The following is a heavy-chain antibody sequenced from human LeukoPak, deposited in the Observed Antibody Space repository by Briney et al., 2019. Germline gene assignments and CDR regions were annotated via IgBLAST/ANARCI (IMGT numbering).Heavy chain of an antibody. J-gene: IGHJ6*02. CDR3: AKDMGPTYYYDSSGSNYYYCYGMDV. CDR2: ISWNSGSI. CDR1: GFTFDDYA. Sequence: GRSLRLSCAASGFTFDDYAMHWVRQAPGTGLEWVSGISWNSGSIGYADSVKGRFTISRDNAKNSLYLQMNSLRAEDTALYYCAKDMGPTYYYDSSGSNYYYCYGMDVWGQGTTVTVSS. V-gene: IGHV3-9*01. D-gene: IGHD3-22*01.